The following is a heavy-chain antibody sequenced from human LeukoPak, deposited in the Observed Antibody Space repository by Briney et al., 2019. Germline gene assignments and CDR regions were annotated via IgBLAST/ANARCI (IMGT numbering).Heavy chain of an antibody. Sequence: SETLSLTCSVSDGSINTYFWSWMRQPAGKGLEWIGRIDSSGTTRLNPSLKSRVTISPDKSKKQFSLKLSSVTAADTAVYYCATGGYSAWCDYWGHGTQVIVSS. CDR3: ATGGYSAWCDY. V-gene: IGHV4-4*07. D-gene: IGHD6-19*01. J-gene: IGHJ4*01. CDR1: DGSINTYF. CDR2: IDSSGTT.